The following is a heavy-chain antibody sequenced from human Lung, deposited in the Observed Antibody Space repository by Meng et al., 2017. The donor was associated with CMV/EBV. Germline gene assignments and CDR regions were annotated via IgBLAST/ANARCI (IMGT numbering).Heavy chain of an antibody. D-gene: IGHD2-2*01. Sequence: GGPLRLXCAGPGFILSDHYIDWVRQAPGKGLEGIGRAANKANRYTTEYAASVKGRFTFSRYDSENSLYLQMKSLKSEDTAVYYCGKDRGEGSKWYHEYYGMDFXGQGXTVTVSS. CDR2: AANKANRYTT. V-gene: IGHV3-72*01. J-gene: IGHJ6*02. CDR3: GKDRGEGSKWYHEYYGMDF. CDR1: GFILSDHY.